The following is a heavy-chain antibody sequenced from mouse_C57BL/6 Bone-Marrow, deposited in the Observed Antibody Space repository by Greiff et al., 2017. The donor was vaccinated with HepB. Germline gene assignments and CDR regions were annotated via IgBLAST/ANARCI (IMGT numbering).Heavy chain of an antibody. CDR2: ISSGSSTI. CDR3: AGGRDWFAY. D-gene: IGHD1-1*02. Sequence: EVKLMESGGGLVKPGGSLKLSCAASGFTFSDYGMHWVRQAPEKGLEWVAYISSGSSTIYYADTVKGRFTISRDNAKNTLFLQMTSLRSEDTAMYYCAGGRDWFAYWGQGTLVTVSA. J-gene: IGHJ3*01. V-gene: IGHV5-17*01. CDR1: GFTFSDYG.